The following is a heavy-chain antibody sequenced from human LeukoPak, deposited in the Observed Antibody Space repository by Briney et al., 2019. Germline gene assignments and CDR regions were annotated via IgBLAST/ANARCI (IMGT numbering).Heavy chain of an antibody. D-gene: IGHD1-26*01. V-gene: IGHV3-9*03. CDR2: ISWNGGSI. CDR3: AKGVGGSYYDAFDI. Sequence: GRSLRLSCAASGFTFDEYAMHCVRQAPGKGLEWVSGISWNGGSIVYGDSVKGRFTISRDNAKNSLYLQMNSLRSEDMALYYCAKGVGGSYYDAFDIWGQGTMVSVSS. CDR1: GFTFDEYA. J-gene: IGHJ3*02.